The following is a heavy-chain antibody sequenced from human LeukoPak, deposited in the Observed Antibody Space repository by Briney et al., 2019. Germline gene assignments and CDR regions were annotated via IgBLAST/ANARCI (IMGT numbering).Heavy chain of an antibody. CDR2: ISGSGGST. J-gene: IGHJ4*02. D-gene: IGHD2-21*01. CDR1: GFTFSSYA. Sequence: GGSLRLSCAASGFTFSSYAMSWVRQAPGKGLEWVSAISGSGGSTYYADSVKGRFTISGDNSKNTLYLQMNSLRAEDTAVYYCAREAYCGGDCYSSHWGQGTLVTVSS. CDR3: AREAYCGGDCYSSH. V-gene: IGHV3-23*01.